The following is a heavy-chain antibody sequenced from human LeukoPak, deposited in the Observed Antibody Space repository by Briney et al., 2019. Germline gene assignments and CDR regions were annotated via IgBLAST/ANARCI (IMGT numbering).Heavy chain of an antibody. CDR2: ISSSGSTI. Sequence: GGSLRLSCAASGFTFSSYAMSWVRQAPGKGLEWVSYISSSGSTIYYADSVKGRFTISRDNAKNSLYLQMNSLRAEDTAVYYCARDQRYYYDSSGYYSDYWGQGTLVTVSS. D-gene: IGHD3-22*01. V-gene: IGHV3-48*04. CDR1: GFTFSSYA. J-gene: IGHJ4*02. CDR3: ARDQRYYYDSSGYYSDY.